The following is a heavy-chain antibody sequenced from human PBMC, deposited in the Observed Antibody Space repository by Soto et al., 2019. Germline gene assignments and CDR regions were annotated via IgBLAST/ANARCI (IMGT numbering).Heavy chain of an antibody. J-gene: IGHJ5*02. CDR2: INSDGSST. V-gene: IGHV3-74*01. CDR1: GFTFSSYW. Sequence: GGSLRLPCAASGFTFSSYWMHWVRQAPGKGLVWVSRINSDGSSTSYADSVKGRFTISRDNAKNTLYLQMNSLRAEDTAVYYCARDLLPIAVAGKNWFDPWGQGTLVTVSS. D-gene: IGHD6-19*01. CDR3: ARDLLPIAVAGKNWFDP.